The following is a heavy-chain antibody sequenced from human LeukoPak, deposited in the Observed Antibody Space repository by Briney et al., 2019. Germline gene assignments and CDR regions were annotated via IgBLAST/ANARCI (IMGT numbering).Heavy chain of an antibody. Sequence: SETLSLTCSVSGGSIYTYYWSWLRQPPGKGLEWIGYIYYSGNSDYNPSLRSRVTISVDTSKNQFSLKLSSVTAADTAVYYCARPGSSSYWYFDLWGRGTLVTVSS. CDR2: IYYSGNS. CDR3: ARPGSSSYWYFDL. V-gene: IGHV4-59*08. CDR1: GGSIYTYY. J-gene: IGHJ2*01. D-gene: IGHD6-6*01.